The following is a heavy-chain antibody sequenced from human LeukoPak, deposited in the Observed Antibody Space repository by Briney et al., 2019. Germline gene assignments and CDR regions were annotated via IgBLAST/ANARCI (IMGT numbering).Heavy chain of an antibody. J-gene: IGHJ5*01. D-gene: IGHD6-19*01. V-gene: IGHV3-23*01. CDR3: AKPISGGLAVTADRFHP. CDR2: INANSSTT. Sequence: PGGSLRLSCAASGFTFSGSAMSWLRQPPGKGLEWVSTINANSSTTSYAASVRGRFTISRDNSKNTLYLQVNTLRADDTTTYYCAKPISGGLAVTADRFHPWGQGTLGVVSS. CDR1: GFTFSGSA.